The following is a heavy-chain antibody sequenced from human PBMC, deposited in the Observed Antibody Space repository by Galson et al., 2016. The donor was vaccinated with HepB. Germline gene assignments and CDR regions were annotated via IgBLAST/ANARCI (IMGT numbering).Heavy chain of an antibody. Sequence: SLRLSCAASGFTVSSNYMSWVRQTPGKGLEWVSVIYSGGSTYYADSVKGRFTISRDNSKNTLYFQMNSLRAEDTAVYYCAREKGYCSGGSCENWFDPWGQGTLVTVSS. CDR2: IYSGGST. V-gene: IGHV3-53*01. D-gene: IGHD2-15*01. CDR3: AREKGYCSGGSCENWFDP. J-gene: IGHJ5*02. CDR1: GFTVSSNY.